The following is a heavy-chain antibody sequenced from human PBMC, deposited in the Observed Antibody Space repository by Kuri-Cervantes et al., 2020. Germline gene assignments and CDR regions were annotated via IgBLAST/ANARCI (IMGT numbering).Heavy chain of an antibody. J-gene: IGHJ5*02. D-gene: IGHD5-12*01. CDR2: ISYDGSNK. V-gene: IGHV3-30*18. CDR3: AKGPSDSHYWGFGP. Sequence: GESLKISCAASGFTFSSYGMHWVRQAPGKGLEWVAVISYDGSNKYYADSVKGRFTISRDNSKNTLYLQMNSLRAEDTAVYYCAKGPSDSHYWGFGPWGQGALVTVSS. CDR1: GFTFSSYG.